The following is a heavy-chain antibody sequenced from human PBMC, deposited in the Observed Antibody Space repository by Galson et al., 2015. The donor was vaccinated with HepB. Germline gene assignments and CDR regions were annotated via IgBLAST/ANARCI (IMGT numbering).Heavy chain of an antibody. CDR3: AKDPQRVATTPDY. CDR1: GLTFSSYG. CDR2: IWYDGSNK. D-gene: IGHD5-24*01. V-gene: IGHV3-33*06. Sequence: SLRLSCAASGLTFSSYGMHWVRQAPGKGLEWVAVIWYDGSNKYYADSVKGRFTISRDNSKNTLYLQMNSLRAEDTAVYYCAKDPQRVATTPDYWGQGTLVTVSS. J-gene: IGHJ4*02.